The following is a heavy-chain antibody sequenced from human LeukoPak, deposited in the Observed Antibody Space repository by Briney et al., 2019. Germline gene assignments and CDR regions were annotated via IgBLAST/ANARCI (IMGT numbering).Heavy chain of an antibody. D-gene: IGHD3-10*01. CDR2: ISGSGGST. J-gene: IGHJ4*02. CDR3: AKGGDYYGSGSYYRDDRLLVG. Sequence: PGGSLRLSCAASGFTFSSYPMIWVRQAPGKGLEWVSGISGSGGSTYYADSVKGRFTISRDNSKNTLYLQMNNLRAEDTAVYYCAKGGDYYGSGSYYRDDRLLVGWGQGTLVTVSS. V-gene: IGHV3-23*01. CDR1: GFTFSSYP.